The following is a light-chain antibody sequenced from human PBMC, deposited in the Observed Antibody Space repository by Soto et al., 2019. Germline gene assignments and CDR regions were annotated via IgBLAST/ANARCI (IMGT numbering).Light chain of an antibody. J-gene: IGKJ1*01. Sequence: EILMTQSPATLSVSSGERATLSCRASQSVSSRLAWYQQKRGQAPRLLIYDASTRATGIPARFSGSGSGTEFNLTISSLQSEDFAIYYCRHYNNWPPETFGQGTKVDI. CDR3: RHYNNWPPET. CDR1: QSVSSR. V-gene: IGKV3-15*01. CDR2: DAS.